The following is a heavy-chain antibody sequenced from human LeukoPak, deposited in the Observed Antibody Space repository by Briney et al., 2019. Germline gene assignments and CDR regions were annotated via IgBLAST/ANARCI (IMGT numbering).Heavy chain of an antibody. J-gene: IGHJ4*02. V-gene: IGHV3-48*03. CDR3: ARDTGVRYYGGNWPLDY. D-gene: IGHD4-23*01. CDR1: GFTFSSYE. CDR2: ISSSGSTI. Sequence: GGSLRLSCAASGFTFSSYEMNWVRQAPGKGLEWVSYISSSGSTIYYADSVKGRFTISRDNAKNSLYLQMNSLRAEDTALYYCARDTGVRYYGGNWPLDYWGQGTLVTVSS.